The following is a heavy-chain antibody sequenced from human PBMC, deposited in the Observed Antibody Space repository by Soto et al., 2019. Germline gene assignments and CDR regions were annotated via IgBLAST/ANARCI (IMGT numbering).Heavy chain of an antibody. CDR3: ARSPGDHYYYYGMDV. D-gene: IGHD7-27*01. J-gene: IGHJ6*02. Sequence: SGPTLVNPPQTLTLTCTFSGFSLGTSGMCVSWIRQPPGKALEWLARIDWDDDKYYSTSLKTRLTISKDTSKNQVVLTMTNMDPVDTATYYCARSPGDHYYYYGMDVWGQGTTVTVSS. V-gene: IGHV2-70*11. CDR1: GFSLGTSGMC. CDR2: IDWDDDK.